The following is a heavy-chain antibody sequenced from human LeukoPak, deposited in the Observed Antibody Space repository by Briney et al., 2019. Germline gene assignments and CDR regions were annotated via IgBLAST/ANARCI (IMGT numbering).Heavy chain of an antibody. CDR2: IYHSGST. V-gene: IGHV4-38-2*02. J-gene: IGHJ4*02. CDR3: ARTNVVTGTVDY. Sequence: SETLSLTCTVSGYSISSGYYWGWIRQPPGKGLEWIGSIYHSGSTYYNPSLKSRVTISVDTSKNQFSLKLSSVTAADTAVYYCARTNVVTGTVDYWGQGTLVTVSS. CDR1: GYSISSGYY. D-gene: IGHD1-14*01.